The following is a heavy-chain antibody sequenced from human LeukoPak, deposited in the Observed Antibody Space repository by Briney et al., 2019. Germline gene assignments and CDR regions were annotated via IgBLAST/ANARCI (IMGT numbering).Heavy chain of an antibody. Sequence: SETLSLTCTVSGGSISSSSYYWGWIRQPPGKGLEWIGSIYYSGSTYYNPSLKSRVTISVDTSKNQFSLKLSTVTAADTAVYYCARQDRYSSPHCYFDYWGQGTLVTVSS. D-gene: IGHD6-13*01. J-gene: IGHJ4*02. CDR3: ARQDRYSSPHCYFDY. CDR2: IYYSGST. V-gene: IGHV4-39*01. CDR1: GGSISSSSYY.